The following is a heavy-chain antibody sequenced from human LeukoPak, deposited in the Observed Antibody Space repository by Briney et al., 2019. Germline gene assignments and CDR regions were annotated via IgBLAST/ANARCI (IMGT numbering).Heavy chain of an antibody. CDR2: ISWDGGST. J-gene: IGHJ4*02. V-gene: IGHV3-43*01. Sequence: PGGSLRLSCAASGFTFDDYTMHWVRQAPGKGLEWVSLISWDGGSTYYADSVKGRFTISRDNSKNSLYLQMNSLRTEDTALYYCAKDIAGYSSSWYVGGIDYWGQGTLVTVSS. CDR1: GFTFDDYT. CDR3: AKDIAGYSSSWYVGGIDY. D-gene: IGHD6-13*01.